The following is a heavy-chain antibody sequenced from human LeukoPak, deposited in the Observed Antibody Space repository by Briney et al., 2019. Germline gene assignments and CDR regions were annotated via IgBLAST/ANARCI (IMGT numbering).Heavy chain of an antibody. V-gene: IGHV4-34*01. CDR3: ARAGEDSSGIDY. Sequence: SETLSLTCAVYGGSFSGYYWSWIRQPPGKGLEWIGEINHSGSTNYNPSLKSRVTISVDTSKNQFSLKLSSVTAADTAVYYCARAGEDSSGIDYWGQGTLVTVSS. J-gene: IGHJ4*02. CDR2: INHSGST. D-gene: IGHD3-22*01. CDR1: GGSFSGYY.